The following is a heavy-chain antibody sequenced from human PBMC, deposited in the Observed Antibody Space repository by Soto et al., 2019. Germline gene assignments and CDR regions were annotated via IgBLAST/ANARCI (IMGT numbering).Heavy chain of an antibody. D-gene: IGHD3-3*01. V-gene: IGHV4-59*01. J-gene: IGHJ6*02. CDR3: ARVERSGYTHYYYHYGLIV. CDR1: GGSISNSY. CDR2: IYHSGIA. Sequence: SETLSLTCTVSGGSISNSYCNWIRHSPGKGLEWIGYIYHSGIANYNPSLSSRVTISLDTSTNQFSLRLNSVTAADTAVYYCARVERSGYTHYYYHYGLIVWGHGTTVTVSX.